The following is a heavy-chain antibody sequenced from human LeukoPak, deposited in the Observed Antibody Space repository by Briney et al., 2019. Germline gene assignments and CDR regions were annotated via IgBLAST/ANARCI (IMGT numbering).Heavy chain of an antibody. CDR3: AKTTTRYSSGRYPGWPVDY. Sequence: GGSLRLSCAASGFTLNSYAMYWVRQAPGKGLEWVSGIFGSGGSAHYADSVKGRFTIFRDNSKNTVYLQMNSLRAEDTAVYYCAKTTTRYSSGRYPGWPVDYWGQGTLVTVSS. D-gene: IGHD6-19*01. J-gene: IGHJ4*02. CDR1: GFTLNSYA. V-gene: IGHV3-23*01. CDR2: IFGSGGSA.